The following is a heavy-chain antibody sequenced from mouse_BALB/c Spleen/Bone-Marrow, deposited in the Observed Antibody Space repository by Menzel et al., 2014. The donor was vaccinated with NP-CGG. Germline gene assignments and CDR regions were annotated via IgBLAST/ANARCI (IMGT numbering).Heavy chain of an antibody. J-gene: IGHJ3*01. Sequence: EVQLVESGAELVKPGASVKLSCTASGFNNKDTYMHWVKQRPEQGLERIGRIDPANGNTKYDPKFQGKATITADTSSNTAYLQLSSLTSEDTAVYYCAGDGAYWGQGTLVTVTA. D-gene: IGHD3-3*01. CDR3: AGDGAY. CDR1: GFNNKDTY. CDR2: IDPANGNT. V-gene: IGHV14-3*02.